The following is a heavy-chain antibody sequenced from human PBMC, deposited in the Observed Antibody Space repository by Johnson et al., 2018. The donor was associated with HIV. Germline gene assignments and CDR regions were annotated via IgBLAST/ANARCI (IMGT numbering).Heavy chain of an antibody. Sequence: VQLVESGGGVVQPGRSLRLSCAASGFTFSGYWVYWVRQAPGKGLVWVSRINPDGSSTDYADSVKGRFTISRDNAEDSLYLQMDSLRAEDTALYYCARDRGAARDAFDIWGQGTMVTVSS. D-gene: IGHD6-6*01. J-gene: IGHJ3*02. CDR2: INPDGSST. CDR3: ARDRGAARDAFDI. CDR1: GFTFSGYW. V-gene: IGHV3-74*01.